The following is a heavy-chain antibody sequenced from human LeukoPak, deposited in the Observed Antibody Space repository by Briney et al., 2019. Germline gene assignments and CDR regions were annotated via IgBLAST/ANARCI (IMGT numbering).Heavy chain of an antibody. Sequence: GRSLTLSCAASGFTFSSYAKQWVRQAPGKGLEWVAVISYDGSNKYYADSVKGRFTISRDNSKNTQYLQMNSLRAEDTAVYYCARARDKGPYSSSFEYFQHWGQGTLVTVSS. D-gene: IGHD6-6*01. CDR3: ARARDKGPYSSSFEYFQH. V-gene: IGHV3-30*04. CDR1: GFTFSSYA. CDR2: ISYDGSNK. J-gene: IGHJ1*01.